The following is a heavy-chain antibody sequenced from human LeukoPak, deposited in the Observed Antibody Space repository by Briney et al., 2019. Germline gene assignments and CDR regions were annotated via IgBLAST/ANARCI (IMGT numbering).Heavy chain of an antibody. J-gene: IGHJ4*02. CDR3: ARDSYSYYDFWSGIYYFDY. CDR2: ISAYNGNT. CDR1: GYTFTSYG. Sequence: ASVKVSCKASGYTFTSYGISWVRQAPGQGLEWMGWISAYNGNTNYAQKLQGRVTMTTDTSTSTAYMELRSLRFDDTAVYYCARDSYSYYDFWSGIYYFDYWGQGTLVTVSS. V-gene: IGHV1-18*01. D-gene: IGHD3-3*01.